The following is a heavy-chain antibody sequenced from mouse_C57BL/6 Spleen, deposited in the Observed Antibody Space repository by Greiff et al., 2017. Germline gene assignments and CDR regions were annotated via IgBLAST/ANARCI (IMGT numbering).Heavy chain of an antibody. V-gene: IGHV5-4*01. CDR2: ISDGGSYT. CDR3: AREAGTDAMDY. CDR1: GFTFSSYA. J-gene: IGHJ4*01. D-gene: IGHD3-3*01. Sequence: DVKLVESGGGLVKPGGSLKLSCAASGFTFSSYAMSWVRQTPEKRLEWVATISDGGSYTYYPDHVKGRFTITRDNAMSTLYLQMRHLKSKDTAMYYCAREAGTDAMDYWGQGTSVTVAS.